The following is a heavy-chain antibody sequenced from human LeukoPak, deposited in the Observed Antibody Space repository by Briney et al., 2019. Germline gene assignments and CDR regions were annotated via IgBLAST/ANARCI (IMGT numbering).Heavy chain of an antibody. V-gene: IGHV4-39*07. CDR3: ARVGNYYYYMDV. CDR1: GGSISSYY. CDR2: IYYSGST. J-gene: IGHJ6*03. Sequence: SETLSLTCTVSGGSISSYYWGWIRQPPGKGLEWIGSIYYSGSTYYNPSLKSRVTISVDTSKNQFSLKLSSVTAADTAVYYCARVGNYYYYMDVWGKGPRSPSP.